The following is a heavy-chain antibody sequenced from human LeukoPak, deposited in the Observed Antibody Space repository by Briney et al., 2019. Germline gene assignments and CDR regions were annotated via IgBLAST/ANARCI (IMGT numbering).Heavy chain of an antibody. D-gene: IGHD3-3*01. CDR2: ISGSGGST. Sequence: PGGSLRLSCAASGFTFSSYAMSWVRQAPGKGLEWFSAISGSGGSTYYADSVKGRFTISRDNSKNTLYLQMNSLRAEDTAVYYCAKDRSVGYDFWSGSDYWGQGTLVTVSS. V-gene: IGHV3-23*01. CDR3: AKDRSVGYDFWSGSDY. CDR1: GFTFSSYA. J-gene: IGHJ4*02.